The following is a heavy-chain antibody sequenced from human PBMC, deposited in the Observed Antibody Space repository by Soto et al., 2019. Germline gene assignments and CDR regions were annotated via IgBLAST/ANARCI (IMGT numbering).Heavy chain of an antibody. J-gene: IGHJ4*02. D-gene: IGHD3-10*01. CDR1: GDSVSSNSAT. V-gene: IGHV6-1*01. Sequence: SQTLSLTCAISGDSVSSNSATWNWSRQSPSRGLQWLGRTYYRSKWFHDYAVSVESRITINPDTSKNQFSLQLISVTPEDTAVYYCARSITGSAYFDYWGQGTLVTV. CDR2: TYYRSKWFH. CDR3: ARSITGSAYFDY.